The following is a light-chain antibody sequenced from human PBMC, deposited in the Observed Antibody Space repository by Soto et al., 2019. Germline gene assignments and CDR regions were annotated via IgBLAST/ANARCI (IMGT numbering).Light chain of an antibody. CDR1: QSVISQ. V-gene: IGKV3-11*01. Sequence: EIVLPQSPATLALSPGEIATLSCRASQSVISQLAWYQQKPGQAPRLLIYNASNSATGTPARFSGSGSGTDFTLTISSLEPEDFAVYYFQLRSNWPPSLTFGGGTKVAI. J-gene: IGKJ4*01. CDR2: NAS. CDR3: QLRSNWPPSLT.